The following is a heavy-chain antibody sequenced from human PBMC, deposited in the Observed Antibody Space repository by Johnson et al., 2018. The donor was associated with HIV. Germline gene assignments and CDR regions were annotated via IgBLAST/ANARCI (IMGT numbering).Heavy chain of an antibody. J-gene: IGHJ3*01. CDR2: IWFDGNNK. Sequence: QVQLVESGGGVVQPGRSLRLSCAASGFTFSNYGMHWVRQAPGKGLEWVAVIWFDGNNKHYSDSVKGRFTISRDNSNNILYLQMNSLRVEDTAVYYCARGGLEYSSALGLGYAFDVWGQGTVVTVSS. V-gene: IGHV3-33*08. CDR1: GFTFSNYG. D-gene: IGHD6-25*01. CDR3: ARGGLEYSSALGLGYAFDV.